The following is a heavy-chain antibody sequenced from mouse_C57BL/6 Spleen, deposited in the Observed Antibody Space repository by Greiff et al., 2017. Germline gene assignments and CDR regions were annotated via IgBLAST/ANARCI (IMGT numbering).Heavy chain of an antibody. CDR2: ISSGSSTI. V-gene: IGHV5-17*01. CDR1: GFTFSDYG. D-gene: IGHD2-1*01. J-gene: IGHJ4*01. CDR3: ARNGNLAMDY. Sequence: EVKLVESGGGLVKPGGSLKLSCAASGFTFSDYGMHWVRQAPETGLEWVAYISSGSSTIYYADTVKGRFTISRDNAKNTLFLQMTSLRSEDTAMYYCARNGNLAMDYWGQGTSVTVSS.